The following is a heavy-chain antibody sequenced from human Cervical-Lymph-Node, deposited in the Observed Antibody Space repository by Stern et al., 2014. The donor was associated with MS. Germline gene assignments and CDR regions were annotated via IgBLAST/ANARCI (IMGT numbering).Heavy chain of an antibody. CDR2: IYYSGST. Sequence: QVQLQESGPGLVKPSETLSLTCTVSGGSISSYYWSWIRQPPGKGLEWNGYIYYSGSTSYNPSLKSRVTISVDTSKNQFSLKLSSVTAADTAVYYCARGGLTASPFDPWGQGTLVTVSS. V-gene: IGHV4-59*01. CDR3: ARGGLTASPFDP. D-gene: IGHD4/OR15-4a*01. J-gene: IGHJ5*02. CDR1: GGSISSYY.